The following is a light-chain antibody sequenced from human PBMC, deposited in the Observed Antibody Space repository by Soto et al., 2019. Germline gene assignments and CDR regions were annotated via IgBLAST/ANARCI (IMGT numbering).Light chain of an antibody. CDR1: QSVSSSY. CDR3: QQYNSYWT. Sequence: IVLTHSPGTLSLSPGEGAPLSCRASQSVSSSYLAWYQQKPGQAPRLLIYGASSRATGIPDRFSGSGSGTEFTLTISSLQPDDFATYYCQQYNSYWTFGQGTKVDIK. CDR2: GAS. J-gene: IGKJ1*01. V-gene: IGKV3-20*01.